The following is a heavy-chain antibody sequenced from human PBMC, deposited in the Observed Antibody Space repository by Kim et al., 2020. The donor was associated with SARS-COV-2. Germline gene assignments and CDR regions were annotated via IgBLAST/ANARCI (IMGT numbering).Heavy chain of an antibody. J-gene: IGHJ6*02. V-gene: IGHV3-23*01. D-gene: IGHD2-21*01. Sequence: HYAGSVKGRFLISRDDSKNTLYLRLNNLRAEDTALYYCAKDLWNYSAMDVWGQGTTVTVSS. CDR3: AKDLWNYSAMDV.